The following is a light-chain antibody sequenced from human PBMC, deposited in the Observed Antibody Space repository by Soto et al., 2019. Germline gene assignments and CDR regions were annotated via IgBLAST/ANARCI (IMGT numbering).Light chain of an antibody. J-gene: IGLJ1*01. Sequence: QSALTQPASVSGSPGQSITISCTGTSSDVGGYNYVSWYQQHPGKAPKLMIYEVNHRPSGVSNRFSGSKSGSTASLTISGLQAEDEADYYCSSYTSSSTLGVFGTGTQLTVL. V-gene: IGLV2-14*01. CDR1: SSDVGGYNY. CDR3: SSYTSSSTLGV. CDR2: EVN.